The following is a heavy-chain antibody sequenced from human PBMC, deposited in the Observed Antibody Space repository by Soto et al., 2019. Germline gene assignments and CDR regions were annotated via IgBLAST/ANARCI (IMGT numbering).Heavy chain of an antibody. D-gene: IGHD2-2*01. J-gene: IGHJ6*02. V-gene: IGHV4-30-4*01. CDR3: ARGGNIVVVPAAIPHYYYYGMDV. Sequence: SETLSLTCTVSGGSISSGDYYWSWIRQPPGKGLEWIGYIYYSGSTYYNPSLKSRVTISVGTSKNQFSLKLSSVTAADTAVYYCARGGNIVVVPAAIPHYYYYGMDVWGQGTTGTAP. CDR1: GGSISSGDYY. CDR2: IYYSGST.